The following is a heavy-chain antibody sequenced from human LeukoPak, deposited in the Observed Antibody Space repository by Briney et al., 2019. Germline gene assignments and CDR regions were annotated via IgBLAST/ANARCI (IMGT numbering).Heavy chain of an antibody. V-gene: IGHV4-4*02. CDR2: ISHTGST. D-gene: IGHD5-18*01. CDR1: GGSIDSIYW. CDR3: ASRKSYGPK. J-gene: IGHJ4*02. Sequence: SETLSLTCAVSGGSIDSIYWCTWVRQSPGKGLEWIGEISHTGSTNYNPSLNNRVTISLDKSKNEFSLKLTSVTAAGTAVYYCASRKSYGPKWGQGTLVTVSS.